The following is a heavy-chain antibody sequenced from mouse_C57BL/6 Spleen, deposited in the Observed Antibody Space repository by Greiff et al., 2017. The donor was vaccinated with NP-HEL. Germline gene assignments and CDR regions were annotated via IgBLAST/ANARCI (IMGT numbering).Heavy chain of an antibody. Sequence: QVQLKQPGAELVKPGASVKMSCKASGYTFTSYWITWVQQRPGQGLEWIGDIYPGSGSTNYNEKFKSKATLTVDTSSSTAYMQLSSLTSEDSAVYYCARRRVTTVVATDYAMDYWGQGTSVTVSS. CDR2: IYPGSGST. CDR3: ARRRVTTVVATDYAMDY. V-gene: IGHV1-55*01. J-gene: IGHJ4*01. CDR1: GYTFTSYW. D-gene: IGHD1-1*01.